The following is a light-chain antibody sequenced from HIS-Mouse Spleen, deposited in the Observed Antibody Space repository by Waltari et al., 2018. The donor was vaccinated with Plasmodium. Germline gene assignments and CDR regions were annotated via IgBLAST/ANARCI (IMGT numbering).Light chain of an antibody. CDR2: DAS. CDR3: QQYNNWPPMYT. CDR1: QDISNY. J-gene: IGKJ2*01. V-gene: IGKV1-33*01. Sequence: DIQMTQSPSSLSASVGDRVTITCQASQDISNYLNWYQQKPGKAPKLLIYDASNLETGVPSRFSGSGSGTDFTFTISSLQPEDIAVYYCQQYNNWPPMYTFGQGTKLEIK.